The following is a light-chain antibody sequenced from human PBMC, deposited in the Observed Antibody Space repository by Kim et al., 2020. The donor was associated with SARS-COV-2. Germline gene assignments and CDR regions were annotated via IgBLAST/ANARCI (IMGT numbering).Light chain of an antibody. J-gene: IGLJ3*02. CDR1: SGHSSYA. V-gene: IGLV4-69*01. Sequence: GASVTLTCTLSSGHSSYAIAWHQQQLEKGPRYLMKLNSDGSHSKGDGIPDRFSGSSSGAERYLTISSLQSEDEADYYCQTWGTGIVFGGGTKLTVL. CDR2: LNSDGSH. CDR3: QTWGTGIV.